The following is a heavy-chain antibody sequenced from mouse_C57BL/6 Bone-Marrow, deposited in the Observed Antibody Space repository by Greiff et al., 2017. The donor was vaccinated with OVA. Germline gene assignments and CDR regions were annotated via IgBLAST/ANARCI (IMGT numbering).Heavy chain of an antibody. Sequence: EVKVVESGGGLVQSGRSLRLSCATSGFTFSDFYMEWVRQAPGKGLEWIAASRNKANDYTTEYSASVKGRFIVSRDTSQSILYLQMNALRAEDTAIYYCARDADYVRSYYAMDYWGQGTSVTVSS. V-gene: IGHV7-1*01. D-gene: IGHD5-5*01. CDR2: SRNKANDYTT. J-gene: IGHJ4*01. CDR1: GFTFSDFY. CDR3: ARDADYVRSYYAMDY.